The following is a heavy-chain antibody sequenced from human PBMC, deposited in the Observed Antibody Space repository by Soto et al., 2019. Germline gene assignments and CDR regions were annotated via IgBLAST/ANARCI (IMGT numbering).Heavy chain of an antibody. D-gene: IGHD5-18*01. J-gene: IGHJ4*02. CDR3: VRSKGGYSYGTPFDY. CDR2: ISWNSGNI. Sequence: EVQLEESGGALVQPGRSLRLSCAASGFTFDDYAMYWVRQVLGKGLEWVSSISWNSGNIGYADSEKGRFTTSRDNAENSRYLQMNSLRPEDTALYYCVRSKGGYSYGTPFDYWGQGTLVTVSS. CDR1: GFTFDDYA. V-gene: IGHV3-9*01.